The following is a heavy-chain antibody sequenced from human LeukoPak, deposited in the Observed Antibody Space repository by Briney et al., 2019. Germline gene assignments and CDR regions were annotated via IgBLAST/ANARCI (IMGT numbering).Heavy chain of an antibody. CDR2: IKEDGNKK. V-gene: IGHV3-7*03. Sequence: GGSLRLPCAASGFTFSSNWMTWVRQAPGKGLEWVANIKEDGNKKNYVDSVKGRFTISRDNAKNSLYLQMNSLRAEDTAVYYCARVPCGYSYGYGCYYYYGMDVWGQGTTVTVSS. D-gene: IGHD5-18*01. CDR3: ARVPCGYSYGYGCYYYYGMDV. J-gene: IGHJ6*02. CDR1: GFTFSSNW.